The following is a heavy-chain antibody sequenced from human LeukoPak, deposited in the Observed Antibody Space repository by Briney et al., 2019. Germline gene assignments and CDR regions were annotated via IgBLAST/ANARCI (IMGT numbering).Heavy chain of an antibody. V-gene: IGHV3-30*19. CDR2: ISYDGSNK. CDR1: GFSFRSYG. Sequence: GGSLRLSCAASGFSFRSYGIHWVRQAPGKGLEWVAVISYDGSNKYYADSVKGRFTISRDNSKNTLYLQMNSLRAEDTAVYYCARDLSDGPSYCSSTSCNGGFDYWGQGTLVTVSS. CDR3: ARDLSDGPSYCSSTSCNGGFDY. D-gene: IGHD2-2*01. J-gene: IGHJ4*02.